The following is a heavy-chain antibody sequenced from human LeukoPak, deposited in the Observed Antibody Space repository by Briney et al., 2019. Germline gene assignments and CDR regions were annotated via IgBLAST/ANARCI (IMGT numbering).Heavy chain of an antibody. Sequence: SGPTLIKPTQPLTLTCTFSGFSLSTSGMCVSWIRQPPEKALEWLALIDWDDDKYYSTSLKTRLTISKDTSKNQVVLTMTNMDPVDTATYYCARTKAGGILTGYPDYWGQGTLVTVSS. J-gene: IGHJ4*02. V-gene: IGHV2-70*01. CDR1: GFSLSTSGMC. CDR3: ARTKAGGILTGYPDY. D-gene: IGHD3-9*01. CDR2: IDWDDDK.